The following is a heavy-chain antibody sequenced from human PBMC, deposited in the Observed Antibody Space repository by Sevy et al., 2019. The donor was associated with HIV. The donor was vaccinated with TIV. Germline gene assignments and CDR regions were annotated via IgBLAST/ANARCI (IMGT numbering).Heavy chain of an antibody. V-gene: IGHV3-30*02. CDR1: GFTFSSSG. D-gene: IGHD3-10*01. J-gene: IGHJ6*03. CDR2: IGHDANNQ. CDR3: AKDLWYCMDV. Sequence: GGSLRLSCAASGFTFSSSGMHWLRQAPGNGLEWVTFIGHDANNQQYADSVKGRFAISRDNSKNTIYLQIHSLRVEDTAVYYCAKDLWYCMDVWGKGTTVTVSS.